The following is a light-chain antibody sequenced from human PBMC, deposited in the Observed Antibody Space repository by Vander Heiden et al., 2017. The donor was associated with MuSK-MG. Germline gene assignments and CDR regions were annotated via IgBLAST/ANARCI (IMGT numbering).Light chain of an antibody. V-gene: IGLV2-14*03. CDR2: DVS. CDR3: SSYTSSSTYVV. Sequence: PGQSITISCTGTSSDVGGYNYVSWYQQHPGKAPKLMIYDVSNRPSGVSNRFSGSKSGNTASLTISGLQAEDEADYYCSSYTSSSTYVVFGGGTKLTVL. J-gene: IGLJ2*01. CDR1: SSDVGGYNY.